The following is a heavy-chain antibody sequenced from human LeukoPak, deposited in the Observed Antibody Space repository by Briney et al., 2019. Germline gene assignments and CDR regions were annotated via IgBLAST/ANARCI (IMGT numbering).Heavy chain of an antibody. J-gene: IGHJ4*02. V-gene: IGHV1-18*01. CDR1: GYSFVGYG. Sequence: ASVKVSCKASGYSFVGYGITWVRQAPGQGLEWMGWFNPENGNTNYAQKVQGRVTMTADTSTSTSYMELRSLRSDDTAVYYCARVGQSDYWGQGTLVTVSS. D-gene: IGHD5-24*01. CDR2: FNPENGNT. CDR3: ARVGQSDY.